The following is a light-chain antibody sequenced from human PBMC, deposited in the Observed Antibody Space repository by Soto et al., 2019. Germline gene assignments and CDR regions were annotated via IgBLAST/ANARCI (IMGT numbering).Light chain of an antibody. CDR3: QQYNNYPLT. V-gene: IGKV1-5*01. J-gene: IGKJ4*01. Sequence: DIQMTQSPSTLSASVGDRVTITCRASQSISSWLAWYQQKPGKAPNLLIYDASSLESGVPSRFSGSGSGTAFTLTISSLQPDDFATYYCQQYNNYPLTFGGGTKVELK. CDR1: QSISSW. CDR2: DAS.